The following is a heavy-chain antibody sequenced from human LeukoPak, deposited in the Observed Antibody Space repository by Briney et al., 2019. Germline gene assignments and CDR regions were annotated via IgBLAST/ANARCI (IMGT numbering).Heavy chain of an antibody. V-gene: IGHV3-20*04. CDR3: AREPITGTSASSYDP. J-gene: IGHJ5*02. Sequence: GGSLRLACAASGFTFDDYCIRCVRQAAGEGRGWVCCIDWNGGSTGYADSVKGRFTISRDNAKNSLYLQMNSLRAEDTALYYCAREPITGTSASSYDPWGQGTLVTVSS. D-gene: IGHD1-7*01. CDR1: GFTFDDYC. CDR2: IDWNGGST.